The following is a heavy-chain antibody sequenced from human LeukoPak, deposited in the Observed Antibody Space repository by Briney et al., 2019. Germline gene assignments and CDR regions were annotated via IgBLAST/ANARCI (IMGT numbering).Heavy chain of an antibody. J-gene: IGHJ4*02. D-gene: IGHD4-17*01. CDR2: VSFDGRTK. CDR1: GFTFGSYG. V-gene: IGHV3-30*18. CDR3: AKDGNTVTIFDY. Sequence: GGSLRLSCAAPGFTFGSYGMHWVRQAPGKGLEWVAVVSFDGRTKYYAGSVKGRFTISRDNSQNTLYLQMNSLRAEDTAVYYCAKDGNTVTIFDYWGRGTLVTVSS.